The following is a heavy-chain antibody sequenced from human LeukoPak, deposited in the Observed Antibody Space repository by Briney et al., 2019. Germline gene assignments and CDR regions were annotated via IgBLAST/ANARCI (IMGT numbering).Heavy chain of an antibody. CDR1: GYTLTSYY. J-gene: IGHJ4*02. Sequence: GASVKVSCKASGYTLTSYYLHWVRQAPGQGLEWMAIINPSGGSTSHAQKFQGRVTMTRDTSASTVYMELSSLRAEDTAVYYCARGAYYYEDWGQGTLVTVSS. CDR2: INPSGGST. D-gene: IGHD3-22*01. CDR3: ARGAYYYED. V-gene: IGHV1-46*01.